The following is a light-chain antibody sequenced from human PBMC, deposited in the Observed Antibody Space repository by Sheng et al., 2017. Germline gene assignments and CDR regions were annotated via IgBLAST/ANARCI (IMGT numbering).Light chain of an antibody. CDR3: QQYLSYSWT. CDR1: QSVRNW. CDR2: KAS. V-gene: IGKV1-5*03. J-gene: IGKJ1*01. Sequence: DIQMTQSPSTLSASEGDRVSITCRASQSVRNWLAWYQQKPGKAPKLLIYKASTLQSGVPSRFSGSGSGTDFTLTISGLQPDDFATYYCQQYLSYSWTFGQGTKVEIK.